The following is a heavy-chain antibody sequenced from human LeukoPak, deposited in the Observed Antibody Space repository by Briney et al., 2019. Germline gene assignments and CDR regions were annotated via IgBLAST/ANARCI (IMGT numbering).Heavy chain of an antibody. J-gene: IGHJ3*02. CDR2: INPNTGDT. CDR1: GYTFTGYF. Sequence: ASVKVSCKASGYTFTGYFMHWVRLAPGQGLEWMAWINPNTGDTNYAQKFQGRVTVTGDTSISTAYMELSSLRSDDTAVFYCARISPWPNDAFDIWGHGTLVTVSS. CDR3: ARISPWPNDAFDI. V-gene: IGHV1-2*02.